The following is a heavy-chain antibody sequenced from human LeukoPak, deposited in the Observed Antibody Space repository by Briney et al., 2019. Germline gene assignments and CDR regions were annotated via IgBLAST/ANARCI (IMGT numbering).Heavy chain of an antibody. CDR2: ISYDGSNK. CDR3: AKVRGPHSSGYYAFDY. Sequence: PGGSLRLSCAASGFTFSSYGMHWVRQAPGKGLEWVAVISYDGSNKYYADSVKGRFTISRDNSKNTLYLQMNSLRAEDTAVYYCAKVRGPHSSGYYAFDYWGQGTPVTVSS. V-gene: IGHV3-30*18. D-gene: IGHD3-22*01. CDR1: GFTFSSYG. J-gene: IGHJ4*02.